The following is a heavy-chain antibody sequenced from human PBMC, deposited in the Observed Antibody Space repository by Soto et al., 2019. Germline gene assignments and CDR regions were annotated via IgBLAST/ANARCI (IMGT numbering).Heavy chain of an antibody. CDR2: ISAYNGNT. CDR1: GYTFTSYG. D-gene: IGHD3-22*01. V-gene: IGHV1-18*01. CDR3: AREGGGITMIVVVIDSGDYGMDV. J-gene: IGHJ6*02. Sequence: GASVKVSCKASGYTFTSYGISWVRQAPGQGLEWMGWISAYNGNTNYAQKLQGRVTMTTDTSTSTAYMELRSLRSDDTAVYYCAREGGGITMIVVVIDSGDYGMDVWGQGTTVNRLL.